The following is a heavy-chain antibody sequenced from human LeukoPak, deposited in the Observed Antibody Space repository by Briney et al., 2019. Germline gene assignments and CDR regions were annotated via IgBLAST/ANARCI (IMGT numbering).Heavy chain of an antibody. Sequence: GASVKVSCKASGYTFTTFGITWVRQAPGQGLEWMGWISAYTGNTNYAPKFQGRVTMTTDTSTSTAHMELRSLTSDDTAVYYCARVASTTCDCPVYFDYWGQGTLVTVSS. D-gene: IGHD2-2*01. CDR3: ARVASTTCDCPVYFDY. J-gene: IGHJ4*02. CDR2: ISAYTGNT. CDR1: GYTFTTFG. V-gene: IGHV1-18*01.